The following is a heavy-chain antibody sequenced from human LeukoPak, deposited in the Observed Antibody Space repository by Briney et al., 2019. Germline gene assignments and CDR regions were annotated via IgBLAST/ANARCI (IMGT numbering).Heavy chain of an antibody. V-gene: IGHV4-39*01. CDR3: ARGGTRRYWFDP. CDR2: IYYSGST. CDR1: GGSISSSSYY. Sequence: PSETLSLTCTVSGGSISSSSYYWGWIRQPPGKGLEWIGSIYYSGSTYYNPSLKSRVTISVDTSKNQFSLKLSSVTAADTAVYYCARGGTRRYWFDPWGQGTLVTVSS. J-gene: IGHJ5*02. D-gene: IGHD1-7*01.